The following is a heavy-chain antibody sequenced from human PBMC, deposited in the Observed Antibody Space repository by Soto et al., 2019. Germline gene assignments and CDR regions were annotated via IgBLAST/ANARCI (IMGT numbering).Heavy chain of an antibody. CDR1: GFTFSDYY. Sequence: GGSLRLSCAASGFTFSDYYMSWIRQAPGKGLEWVSYITSSRSNFTNYADSVKGRFTISRDNAKNSVYLQMDSLRVEDTAVYYCVRDRGYSGFFYWGQGALVTVSS. CDR3: VRDRGYSGFFY. J-gene: IGHJ4*02. D-gene: IGHD5-12*01. CDR2: ITSSRSNFT. V-gene: IGHV3-11*06.